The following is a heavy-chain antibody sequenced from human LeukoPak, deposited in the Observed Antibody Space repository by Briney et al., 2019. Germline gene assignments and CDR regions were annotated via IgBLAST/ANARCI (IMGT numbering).Heavy chain of an antibody. V-gene: IGHV3-30*02. CDR3: ASAVAFDY. J-gene: IGHJ4*02. D-gene: IGHD6-19*01. CDR1: GFTFSSYG. Sequence: GGSLRLSCAASGFTFSSYGMHWVRQAPGKGLEWVAFIRYDGSNKYYADSVKGRFTIFRDDSKNTLYLQMNSLRAEDTAVYYCASAVAFDYWGQGTLVTVSS. CDR2: IRYDGSNK.